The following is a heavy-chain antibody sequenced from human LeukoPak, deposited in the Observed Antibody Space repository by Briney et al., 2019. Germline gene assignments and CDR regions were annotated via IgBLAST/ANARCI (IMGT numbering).Heavy chain of an antibody. Sequence: SETLSLTCVVYGESCSWIRQPPGKGLEWIGDISRGGSTNYNPSLKSRVTISVDTSKNQFSLKLSSVTAADTAVYYCARLWVATCAYLHDYWGQGTLVTVSS. D-gene: IGHD5-12*01. J-gene: IGHJ4*02. CDR3: ARLWVATCAYLHDY. V-gene: IGHV4-34*01. CDR1: GESCS. CDR2: ISRGGST.